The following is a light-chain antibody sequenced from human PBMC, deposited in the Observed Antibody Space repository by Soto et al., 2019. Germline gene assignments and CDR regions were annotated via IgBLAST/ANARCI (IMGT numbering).Light chain of an antibody. V-gene: IGKV3-11*01. CDR2: DAS. CDR3: QQRTNWPPT. CDR1: QSVSTY. Sequence: EVVLTQSPATLSLSRGERASLSCSASQSVSTYLAWYQQKTGQAPRXLIYDASNRATGIPARFSGSGYGTDFTLTISSLETEDFAVYFCQQRTNWPPTFGQGTRLEIK. J-gene: IGKJ5*01.